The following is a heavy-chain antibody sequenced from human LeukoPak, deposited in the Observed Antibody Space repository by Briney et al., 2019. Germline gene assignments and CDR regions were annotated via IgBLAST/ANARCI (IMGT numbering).Heavy chain of an antibody. V-gene: IGHV4-61*02. D-gene: IGHD2-15*01. CDR1: GGSISSGSYY. J-gene: IGHJ6*03. Sequence: SQTLSLTCTVPGGSISSGSYYWSWIRQPAGKGLEWIGRIYTSGSTNYNPSLKSRVTISVDTSKNQFSLKLSSVTAADTAVYYCARERVVVSEYYYYYMDVWGKGTTVTVSS. CDR3: ARERVVVSEYYYYYMDV. CDR2: IYTSGST.